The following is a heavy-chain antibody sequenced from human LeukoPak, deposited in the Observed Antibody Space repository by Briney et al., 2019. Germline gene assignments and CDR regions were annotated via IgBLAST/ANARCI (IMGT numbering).Heavy chain of an antibody. J-gene: IGHJ6*02. V-gene: IGHV1-58*01. D-gene: IGHD5-12*01. CDR3: AADASYDYYYYGMDV. Sequence: GASVNVSCKASGFTFTSSAVQWVRQARGQRLEWIGWIVVGSGNTNYAQKFQERVTITRDMSTSTAYMELSSLRSEDTAVYYCAADASYDYYYYGMDVWGQGTTVTVSS. CDR1: GFTFTSSA. CDR2: IVVGSGNT.